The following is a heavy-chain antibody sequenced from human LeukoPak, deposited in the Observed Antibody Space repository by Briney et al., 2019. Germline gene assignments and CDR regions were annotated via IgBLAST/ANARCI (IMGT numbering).Heavy chain of an antibody. D-gene: IGHD3-16*01. CDR3: ARVYERFYYYMDV. J-gene: IGHJ6*03. V-gene: IGHV3-7*01. CDR2: IKQDGSEK. CDR1: GFTFSSYW. Sequence: GGSLRLSCAASGFTFSSYWMSWVRQAPGKGLEWVANIKQDGSEKYYVDSVKGRFTISRDNAKNSLYLQMNSLSAEDTAVYYCARVYERFYYYMDVWGKGTTVTVSS.